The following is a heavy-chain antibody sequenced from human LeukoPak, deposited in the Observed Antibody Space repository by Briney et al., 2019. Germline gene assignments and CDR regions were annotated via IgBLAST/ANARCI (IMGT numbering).Heavy chain of an antibody. CDR1: GGSISSYY. Sequence: SETLSLTCTVSGGSISSYYWSWIRRPPGKGLEWIGYIYYSGSTNYNPSLKSRVTISVDTSKNQFSLKLSSVTAADTAVYYCARDGRIADYYYYGMDVWGQGTTVTVSS. V-gene: IGHV4-59*01. D-gene: IGHD6-13*01. J-gene: IGHJ6*02. CDR2: IYYSGST. CDR3: ARDGRIADYYYYGMDV.